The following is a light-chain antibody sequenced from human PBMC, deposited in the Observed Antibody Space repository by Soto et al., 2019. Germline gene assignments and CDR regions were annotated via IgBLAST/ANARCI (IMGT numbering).Light chain of an antibody. V-gene: IGLV2-8*01. CDR2: EVT. CDR3: SSYAASNNFYFV. J-gene: IGLJ3*02. Sequence: QLVLTQPPSASGSPGQSVTISCTGTSSDVGGYNYVSWYQQYPGRAPKLMIYEVTKRPSGVPDRLSGSKSGNTASLTVSGLQAEDEADYYCSSYAASNNFYFVFGGGTKLTVL. CDR1: SSDVGGYNY.